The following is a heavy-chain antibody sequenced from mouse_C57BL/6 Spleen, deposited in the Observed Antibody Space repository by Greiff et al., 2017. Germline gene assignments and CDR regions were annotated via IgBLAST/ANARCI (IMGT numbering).Heavy chain of an antibody. Sequence: EVQLQQSGPELVKPGASVKMSCKASGYTFTDYNMHWVKQSHGKSLEWIGYINPNNGGTSYNQKFKGKATLTVNKSASTAYMELRSLTSEDSAVYYCARDSNGGYFDYWGQGTTLTVSS. V-gene: IGHV1-22*01. CDR2: INPNNGGT. D-gene: IGHD2-5*01. CDR3: ARDSNGGYFDY. J-gene: IGHJ2*01. CDR1: GYTFTDYN.